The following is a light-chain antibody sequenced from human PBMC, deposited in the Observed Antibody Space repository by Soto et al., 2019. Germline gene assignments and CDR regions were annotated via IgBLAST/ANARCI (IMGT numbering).Light chain of an antibody. Sequence: QSALAQPASVSGSPGQSITISCTGSGRDIGAYDYVSWYQQHPGQAPKLLIYGVNNRPSGVSYRFSASKSAVTASLTISGLHAEDDAHYYCSSYTTNYFYVFGPGTKVTVL. CDR2: GVN. CDR3: SSYTTNYFYV. CDR1: GRDIGAYDY. V-gene: IGLV2-14*01. J-gene: IGLJ1*01.